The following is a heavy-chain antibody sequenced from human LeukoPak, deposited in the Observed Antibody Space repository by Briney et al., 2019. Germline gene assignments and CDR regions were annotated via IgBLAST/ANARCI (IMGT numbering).Heavy chain of an antibody. CDR2: IYYSGST. Sequence: PSETLSLTCTVSGGSISSGGYSWSWIRQHPGKGLEWIGYIYYSGSTYYNPSLKSRVTISVDTSKNQFSLKLSSVTAADTAVYYCARARGRGYYYYMDVWGKGTTVTVSS. J-gene: IGHJ6*03. D-gene: IGHD3-10*01. V-gene: IGHV4-31*03. CDR3: ARARGRGYYYYMDV. CDR1: GGSISSGGYS.